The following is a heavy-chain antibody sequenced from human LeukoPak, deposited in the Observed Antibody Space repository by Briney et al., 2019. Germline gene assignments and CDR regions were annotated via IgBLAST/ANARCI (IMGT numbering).Heavy chain of an antibody. CDR1: GFTFSSYG. CDR3: ASDGRPCGVVDCSYYYGMDV. V-gene: IGHV3-33*01. J-gene: IGHJ6*02. CDR2: IWYDGSNK. D-gene: IGHD2-15*01. Sequence: GESLKISCTASGFTFSSYGMHWVRQAPGKGLEWVAVIWYDGSNKFYADSVKGRFTISRDNSKNTLYVQMNSLRAEDTAVYYCASDGRPCGVVDCSYYYGMDVWGQGTTVTVSS.